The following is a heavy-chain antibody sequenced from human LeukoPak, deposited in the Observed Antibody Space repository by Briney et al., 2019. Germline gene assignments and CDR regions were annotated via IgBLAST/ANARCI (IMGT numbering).Heavy chain of an antibody. V-gene: IGHV3-23*01. D-gene: IGHD6-19*01. Sequence: GGSLRLSCAASGFTFSNYGMHWVRQAPGKGLEWVSAISGSGGSTYYADSVKGRFTISRDNSKNTLYLQMNSLRAEDTAVYYCAKGSTVTGTMGAFDIWGQGTMVTVSS. CDR3: AKGSTVTGTMGAFDI. J-gene: IGHJ3*02. CDR2: ISGSGGST. CDR1: GFTFSNYG.